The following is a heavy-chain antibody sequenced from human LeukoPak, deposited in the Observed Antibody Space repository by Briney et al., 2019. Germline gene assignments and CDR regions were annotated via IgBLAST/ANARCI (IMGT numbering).Heavy chain of an antibody. D-gene: IGHD6-19*01. CDR1: GYTFTSYG. CDR2: ISAYNVNT. Sequence: ASVKVSCKASGYTFTSYGISWVRQAPGQGLEWMGWISAYNVNTNYAQKLQGRVTMTTDTSTSTAYMELRSLRSDDTAVYYCAREVAVAGNYYYGMDVWGQGTTVTVSS. V-gene: IGHV1-18*01. J-gene: IGHJ6*02. CDR3: AREVAVAGNYYYGMDV.